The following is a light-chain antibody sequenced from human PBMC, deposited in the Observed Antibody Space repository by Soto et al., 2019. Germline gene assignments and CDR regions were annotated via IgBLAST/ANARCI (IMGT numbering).Light chain of an antibody. CDR1: QDISNY. CDR3: QQYDNLHPNT. Sequence: DIHMTQSPSSLSASVGNRVTITCQASQDISNYLNWYQQKPGKAPKLLIYDASNLETGVPSRFSGSGSGTDFTFTISSLQPADIATYYCQQYDNLHPNTFGQGTRLEIK. V-gene: IGKV1-33*01. J-gene: IGKJ5*01. CDR2: DAS.